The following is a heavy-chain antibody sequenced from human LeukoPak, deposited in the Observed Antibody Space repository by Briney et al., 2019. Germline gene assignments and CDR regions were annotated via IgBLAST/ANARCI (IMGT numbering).Heavy chain of an antibody. CDR2: IRQDGSET. D-gene: IGHD1-7*01. Sequence: GGSLRLSCAASGFTFTNYWMTWVRQAPGKGPEWVANIRQDGSETNYVDSVRGRFTIARDNTKNSLYLQMTSLRGEDTAVYYCASKAGKPGNTPWCFDYWGQGALVTVSS. CDR3: ASKAGKPGNTPWCFDY. CDR1: GFTFTNYW. J-gene: IGHJ4*02. V-gene: IGHV3-7*01.